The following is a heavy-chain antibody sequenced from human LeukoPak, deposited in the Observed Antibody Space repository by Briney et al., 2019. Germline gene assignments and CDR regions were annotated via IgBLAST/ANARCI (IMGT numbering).Heavy chain of an antibody. CDR3: ARAPILGYYYDSSPIFLGAFDI. CDR1: GGTFSSYA. J-gene: IGHJ3*02. CDR2: IIPIFGTA. Sequence: ASVKVSCKASGGTFSSYAISWVRQAPGQGLEWMGGIIPIFGTANYARKFQGRVTITTDESTSTAYMELSSLGSEDTAVYYCARAPILGYYYDSSPIFLGAFDIWGQGTMVTVSS. D-gene: IGHD3-22*01. V-gene: IGHV1-69*05.